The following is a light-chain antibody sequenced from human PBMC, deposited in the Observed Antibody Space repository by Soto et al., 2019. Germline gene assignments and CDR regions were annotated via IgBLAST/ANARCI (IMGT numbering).Light chain of an antibody. CDR3: QQSYSTPRT. CDR1: QSIGNY. V-gene: IGKV1-39*01. CDR2: AAS. Sequence: DIQMTQSASSLSGSXXDRVTITCRASQSIGNYLNWYLQKPGKAPTXXIYAASTLHSGVPSRFSGSGSGTDFTLTISSLQPEDFATYYCQQSYSTPRTFGQGTKVDIK. J-gene: IGKJ1*01.